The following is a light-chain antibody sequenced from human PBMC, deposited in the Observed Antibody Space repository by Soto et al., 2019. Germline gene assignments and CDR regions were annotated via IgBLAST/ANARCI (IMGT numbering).Light chain of an antibody. V-gene: IGKV3-15*01. Sequence: EIVMTQSPATLSVSPGERATLSCRASQSVSSNLAWHQQKPGQTPRLLIYGASTRATGIPARFSGSGSGTDFTLTISSLQSEDFAIYYCQQYNTWPVTFGQGTKVDIK. CDR1: QSVSSN. CDR3: QQYNTWPVT. CDR2: GAS. J-gene: IGKJ1*01.